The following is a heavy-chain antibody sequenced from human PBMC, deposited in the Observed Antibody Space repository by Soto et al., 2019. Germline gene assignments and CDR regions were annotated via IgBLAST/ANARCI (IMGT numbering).Heavy chain of an antibody. D-gene: IGHD1-26*01. V-gene: IGHV3-23*01. Sequence: EVQLLESGGGLVQPGGSLRLSCAASGFTFSSYAMSWVRQAPGKGLEWVSAISGSGGSTYYADSVKGRFTISRDNSKKTLYLQMNSMRAEDTAVYYCAKAPKYSGSPGPFDYWGQGTLVTVSS. CDR1: GFTFSSYA. CDR3: AKAPKYSGSPGPFDY. CDR2: ISGSGGST. J-gene: IGHJ4*02.